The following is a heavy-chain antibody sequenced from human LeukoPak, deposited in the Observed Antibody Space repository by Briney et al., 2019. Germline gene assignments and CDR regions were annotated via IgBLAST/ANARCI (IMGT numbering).Heavy chain of an antibody. V-gene: IGHV4-59*08. CDR1: GASISSYY. Sequence: SETLSLTCSVSGASISSYYWSWIRQPPGRGLEGLGYISYTGSTNYNPSLKSRLTISVDTSKNQLSLNLTTVPAADTAVYYCARHEGTWTFDYWGQGALVTVSS. CDR3: ARHEGTWTFDY. J-gene: IGHJ4*02. D-gene: IGHD1-1*01. CDR2: ISYTGST.